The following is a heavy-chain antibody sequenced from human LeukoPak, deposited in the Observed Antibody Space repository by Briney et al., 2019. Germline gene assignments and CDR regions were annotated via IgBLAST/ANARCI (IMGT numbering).Heavy chain of an antibody. CDR2: IKQDGSEK. V-gene: IGHV3-7*01. CDR1: TFTLSSYW. J-gene: IGHJ6*02. Sequence: GRSLTPSSAPSTFTLSSYWISWVRQAPRKGREWVANIKQDGSEKNYVDSVKGRFTISRDKAKNSLYLQMNSRRAEDTAVYYIARVAVVTPRRPTRMDVWGQGTTVTVSS. CDR3: ARVAVVTPRRPTRMDV. D-gene: IGHD4-23*01.